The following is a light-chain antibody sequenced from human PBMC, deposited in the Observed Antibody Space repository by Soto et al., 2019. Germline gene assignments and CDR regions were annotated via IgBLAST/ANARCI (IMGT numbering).Light chain of an antibody. CDR1: SGNSSYA. V-gene: IGLV4-69*01. CDR3: QTWGTGIVV. J-gene: IGLJ2*01. CDR2: LNSDGSH. Sequence: QLVLTQSPSASTSLGASVKLTCTLSSGNSSYAIAWHQQQPEKGPRYLMKLNSDGSHSKGDGIPDRFSGSSSGAERYLTISSLQSEDEADYYCQTWGTGIVVFGGGTKLTV.